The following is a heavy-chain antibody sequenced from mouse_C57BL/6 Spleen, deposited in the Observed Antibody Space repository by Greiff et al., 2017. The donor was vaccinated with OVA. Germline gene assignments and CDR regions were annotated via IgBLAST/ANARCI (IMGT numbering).Heavy chain of an antibody. Sequence: EVMLVESGPGMVKPSQSLSLTCTVTGYSITSGYDWHWIRHFPGNKLEWMGYISYSGSTNYNPSLKSRISITHDTSKNHFFLKLNSVTTEDTATYYCARDGGYYGSSWYFDVWGTGTTVTVSS. V-gene: IGHV3-1*01. CDR2: ISYSGST. J-gene: IGHJ1*03. D-gene: IGHD1-1*01. CDR1: GYSITSGYD. CDR3: ARDGGYYGSSWYFDV.